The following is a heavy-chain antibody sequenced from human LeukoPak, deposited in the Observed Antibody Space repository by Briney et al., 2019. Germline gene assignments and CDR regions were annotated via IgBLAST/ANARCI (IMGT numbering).Heavy chain of an antibody. D-gene: IGHD3-22*01. CDR2: IYYSGST. V-gene: IGHV4-59*11. CDR3: ARLKGHYYDSSGSYRDI. Sequence: PSETLSLTCTVSGDSISSHYWSWIRQPPGKGLEWIGYIYYSGSTHYNPSLKSRVTISVDTSKNQFSLKPTSVTAADTAVYYCARLKGHYYDSSGSYRDIWGQGTMVTVSS. J-gene: IGHJ3*02. CDR1: GDSISSHY.